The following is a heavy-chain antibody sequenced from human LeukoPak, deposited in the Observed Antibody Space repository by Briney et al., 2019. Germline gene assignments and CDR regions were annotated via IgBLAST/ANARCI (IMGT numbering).Heavy chain of an antibody. D-gene: IGHD2-15*01. V-gene: IGHV4-39*01. CDR1: GASITNSAYH. CDR3: ARLWSTDCSGGTCPHQPNY. Sequence: SETLSLTCTVSGASITNSAYHWGWIRQPPGKGLEGIGSINYSGGTHYNPSLKSRVTISADKSKNQSSLKLRSVTAADTAVYYCARLWSTDCSGGTCPHQPNYWGQGILVTVSS. CDR2: INYSGGT. J-gene: IGHJ4*02.